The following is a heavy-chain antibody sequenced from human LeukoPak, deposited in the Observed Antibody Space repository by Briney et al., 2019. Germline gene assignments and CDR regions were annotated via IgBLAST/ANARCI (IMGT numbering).Heavy chain of an antibody. D-gene: IGHD5-12*01. CDR1: RGSISGSIRSFY. J-gene: IGHJ4*02. Sequence: PSETLSLTCTVSRGSISGSIRSFYWSWLRQPPGKGLEWIGYISSSGSTNDNPSLRSRVTISVGASKNQFFLNLSSVSAADTAVYYCAGIPLGYSGAYYFDYWGQGTLVTVSP. V-gene: IGHV4-4*09. CDR3: AGIPLGYSGAYYFDY. CDR2: ISSSGST.